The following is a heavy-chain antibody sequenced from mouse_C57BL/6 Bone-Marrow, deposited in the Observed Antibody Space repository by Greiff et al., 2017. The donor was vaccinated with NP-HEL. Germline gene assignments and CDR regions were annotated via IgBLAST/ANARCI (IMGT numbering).Heavy chain of an antibody. D-gene: IGHD2-4*01. CDR2: IHPSDSDT. Sequence: QVQLQQPGAELVKPGASVKVSCKASGYTFTSYWMHWVKQRPGQGLEWIGRIHPSDSDTNYTQKFKGKATLTVDKSSSPAYMQLSSLTSEDSAVYYCAIYPIYYDYDQSSYARDYWGQGTSVTVSS. V-gene: IGHV1-74*01. CDR3: AIYPIYYDYDQSSYARDY. CDR1: GYTFTSYW. J-gene: IGHJ4*01.